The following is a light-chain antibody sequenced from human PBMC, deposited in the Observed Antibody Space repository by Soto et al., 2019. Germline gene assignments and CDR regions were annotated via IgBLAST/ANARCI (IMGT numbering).Light chain of an antibody. V-gene: IGLV1-40*01. CDR1: SCNIGGGYD. J-gene: IGLJ1*01. CDR2: ANT. CDR3: QSYDSSRSGYV. Sequence: QSVLTQPPSVSGSPGQTVTISCTGSSCNIGGGYDVHWYQQLPGTAPKLLIYANTNRPSGVPYRFSACNSGTTASLAITGLQAADEADDYCQSYDSSRSGYVFGSGTKLTVL.